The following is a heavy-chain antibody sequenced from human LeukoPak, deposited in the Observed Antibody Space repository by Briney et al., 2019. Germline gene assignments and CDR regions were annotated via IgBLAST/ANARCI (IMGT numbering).Heavy chain of an antibody. Sequence: GGSLRLSCAASGFTFSSYEMNWVRQAPGKGLELVSYISSSGSTIYYADSVKGRFTISRDNAKNTLYLQMNSLRAEDTAVYYCARARGYYYYMDVWGKGTTVTISS. CDR3: ARARGYYYYMDV. J-gene: IGHJ6*03. CDR1: GFTFSSYE. CDR2: ISSSGSTI. V-gene: IGHV3-48*03.